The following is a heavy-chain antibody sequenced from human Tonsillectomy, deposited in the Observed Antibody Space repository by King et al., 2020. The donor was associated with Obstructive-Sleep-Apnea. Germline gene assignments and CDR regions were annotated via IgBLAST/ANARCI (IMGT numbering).Heavy chain of an antibody. CDR1: GGSINSGGYY. Sequence: QLQESGPGLVKPSQTLSLTCTVSGGSINSGGYYWTWIRQHPGKGLEWIGNIYYSGSTSYNPSLKSRVTISVDTSKNQFSLKLNSVTAAETAVYYCVREADYDYVWGTFRLTDYYYHMDVWGQGTTVTVSS. CDR3: VREADYDYVWGTFRLTDYYYHMDV. V-gene: IGHV4-31*03. CDR2: IYYSGST. J-gene: IGHJ6*02. D-gene: IGHD3-16*02.